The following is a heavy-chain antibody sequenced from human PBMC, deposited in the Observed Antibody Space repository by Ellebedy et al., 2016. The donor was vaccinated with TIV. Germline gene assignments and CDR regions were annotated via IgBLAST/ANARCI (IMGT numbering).Heavy chain of an antibody. CDR1: GDSVSSSTNSTA. CDR3: TRIGGFGEVDY. D-gene: IGHD3-10*01. Sequence: MPSETLSLTCAISGDSVSSSTNSTAWTWIRQSPSRGLEWLGRSYSRSKWYSDYAVSVKSRITIDPDTSKNQFSLQLNSVTPEDTAVYYCTRIGGFGEVDYWGQGTLVTVSS. CDR2: SYSRSKWYS. V-gene: IGHV6-1*01. J-gene: IGHJ4*02.